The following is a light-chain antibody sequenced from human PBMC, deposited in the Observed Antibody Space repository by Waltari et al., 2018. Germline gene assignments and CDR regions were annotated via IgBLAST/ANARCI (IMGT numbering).Light chain of an antibody. CDR1: DSDIGAYNY. CDR2: DVS. Sequence: QSALTQPASVAGSPGQSSTTSCTGTDSDIGAYNYVPWYKQHPGKAPKLLLYDVSDRPSASSLHFYGSNTGNSTTVTICGLQAEDEADYSCSAYTPRTTVVVGCGTTLTFL. CDR3: SAYTPRTTVV. J-gene: IGLJ2*01. V-gene: IGLV2-14*03.